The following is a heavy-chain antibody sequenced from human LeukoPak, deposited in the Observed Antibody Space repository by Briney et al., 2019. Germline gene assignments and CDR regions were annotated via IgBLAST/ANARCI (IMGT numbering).Heavy chain of an antibody. V-gene: IGHV4-59*12. CDR2: IYYSGST. CDR3: AREARYYYGSGPQHMDY. J-gene: IGHJ4*02. D-gene: IGHD3-10*01. CDR1: GGSISSYY. Sequence: SETLSLTCTVSGGSISSYYWSWIRQPPGKGLEWIGYIYYSGSTNYNPSLNSRVTISVDTSNNHLSLRPPSLLASRPPVYYCAREARYYYGSGPQHMDYWGQGTLVTVSS.